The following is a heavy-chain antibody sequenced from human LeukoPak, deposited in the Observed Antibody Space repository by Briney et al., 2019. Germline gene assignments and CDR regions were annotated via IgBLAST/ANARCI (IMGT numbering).Heavy chain of an antibody. CDR1: GGSISSGGYY. D-gene: IGHD3-10*01. J-gene: IGHJ5*02. V-gene: IGHV4-30-4*01. CDR3: AREWFGEGSWFDP. CDR2: IYYSGST. Sequence: PSETLSLTCTVSGGSISSGGYYWSWIRQPPGKGLEWIGYIYYSGSTYYNPSLKSRVTISVDTSKNQFSLELSSVTAADTAVYYCAREWFGEGSWFDPWGQGTLVTVSS.